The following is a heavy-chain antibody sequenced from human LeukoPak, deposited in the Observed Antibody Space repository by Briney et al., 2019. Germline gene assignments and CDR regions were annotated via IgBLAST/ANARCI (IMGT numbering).Heavy chain of an antibody. CDR1: GGSISSYY. D-gene: IGHD5-18*01. Sequence: SETLSLTCTVSGGSISSYYWSWIRQPPGKGLEWIGYIYYSGSTNYNPSLKSRVTTSVDTSKNQFFLKLSSVTAADTAVYYCARDRKWVDTAMVSGSYGMDVWGQGTTVTVSS. V-gene: IGHV4-59*01. J-gene: IGHJ6*02. CDR2: IYYSGST. CDR3: ARDRKWVDTAMVSGSYGMDV.